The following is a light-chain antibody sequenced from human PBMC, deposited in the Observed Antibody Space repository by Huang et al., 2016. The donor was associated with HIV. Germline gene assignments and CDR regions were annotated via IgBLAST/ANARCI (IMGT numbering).Light chain of an antibody. J-gene: IGKJ5*01. V-gene: IGKV1-12*01. Sequence: DIQMTQSPSSVSASEGDTVTITCRASQDISIWLAWYQQKQREAPTLLIHSASILVSGVPSRFSGSGSGTNFSLTINGLRPDDFATYYCLQADISPRSFGQGTRLDIQ. CDR1: QDISIW. CDR3: LQADISPRS. CDR2: SAS.